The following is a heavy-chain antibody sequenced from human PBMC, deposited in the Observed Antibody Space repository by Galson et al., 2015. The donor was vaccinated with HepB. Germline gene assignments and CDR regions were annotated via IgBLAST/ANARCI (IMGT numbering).Heavy chain of an antibody. CDR3: AKDLGGITGDYYCGMNV. CDR1: GFTFSSYG. CDR2: ISYDGSNK. V-gene: IGHV3-30*18. D-gene: IGHD1-20*01. J-gene: IGHJ6*02. Sequence: SLRLSCAASGFTFSSYGMHWVRQAPGKGLEWVAVISYDGSNKYYADSVKGRFTISRDNSKNTLYLQMNSLRAEDTAVYYCAKDLGGITGDYYCGMNVWGPGTTATLS.